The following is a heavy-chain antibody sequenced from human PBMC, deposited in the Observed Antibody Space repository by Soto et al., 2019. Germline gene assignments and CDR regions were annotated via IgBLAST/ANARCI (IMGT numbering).Heavy chain of an antibody. CDR2: IHSSGIT. CDR1: GGSVNNDKW. J-gene: IGHJ5*02. D-gene: IGHD3-9*01. Sequence: QVQLQESGPGLVKPSGTLSLTCAVSGGSVNNDKWWSWVRQPPGKGLEWIGEIHSSGITTYNPSLKSRASIFVDKFKNQFSVKLTSVTAADTAVYFCAGQWSAGYGAFDPWGQGTLVTVSS. CDR3: AGQWSAGYGAFDP. V-gene: IGHV4-4*02.